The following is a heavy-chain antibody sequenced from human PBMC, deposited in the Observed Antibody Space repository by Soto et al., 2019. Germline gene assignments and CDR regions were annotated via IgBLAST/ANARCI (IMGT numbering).Heavy chain of an antibody. D-gene: IGHD4-17*01. J-gene: IGHJ4*02. CDR1: GGSISSYY. CDR2: IYYSGST. V-gene: IGHV4-59*01. Sequence: SETLSLTCTVSGGSISSYYWSWIRQPPGKGLEWIGYIYYSGSTNYNPSLKSRVTISVDTSKNQFSLKLSSVTAADTAVYYCARASDYGVDYWGQGTLVTVSS. CDR3: ARASDYGVDY.